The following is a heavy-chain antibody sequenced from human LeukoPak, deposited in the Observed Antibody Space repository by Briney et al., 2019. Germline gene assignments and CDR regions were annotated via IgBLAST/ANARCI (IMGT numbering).Heavy chain of an antibody. D-gene: IGHD6-13*01. V-gene: IGHV3-23*01. CDR3: AKDLGYSSSWYTEYYFDY. CDR1: GFTFSSYA. CDR2: ISGSGGST. J-gene: IGHJ4*02. Sequence: GGSLRLSCAASGFTFSSYAMSWVRQAPGKGLEWVSAISGSGGSTYYADSVKGRFTISRDNSKNTLYLQMNSLRAEDTAVYYCAKDLGYSSSWYTEYYFDYWGQGTLATVSS.